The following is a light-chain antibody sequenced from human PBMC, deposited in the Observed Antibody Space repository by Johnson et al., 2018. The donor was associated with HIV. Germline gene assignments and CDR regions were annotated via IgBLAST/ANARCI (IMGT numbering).Light chain of an antibody. J-gene: IGLJ1*01. Sequence: SVLTQPPSVSAAPGQKVTISCSGSSSNIGNNYVSWYQQLPGTAPKLLIYDNNKRPSGIPDRFSGSKSGTSATLGITGLQTGDEADYYCGPWDSSLSAGFFGTGTKVTVL. CDR2: DNN. CDR3: GPWDSSLSAGF. V-gene: IGLV1-51*01. CDR1: SSNIGNNY.